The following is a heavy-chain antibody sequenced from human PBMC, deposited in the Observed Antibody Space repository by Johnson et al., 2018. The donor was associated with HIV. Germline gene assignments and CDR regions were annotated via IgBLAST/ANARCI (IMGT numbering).Heavy chain of an antibody. CDR1: GFTFSSYG. CDR3: AREESSSSRDGFDI. Sequence: QVQLVESGGGVVQPGGSLRLSCAASGFTFSSYGMHWVRQAPGKGLEWVAFIRYDGSSKYYADSVKGRFTISRDNSKNTLYLQMNSLRVEDTAVYYCAREESSSSRDGFDIWGQGTMVTVSS. J-gene: IGHJ3*02. CDR2: IRYDGSSK. D-gene: IGHD6-6*01. V-gene: IGHV3-30*02.